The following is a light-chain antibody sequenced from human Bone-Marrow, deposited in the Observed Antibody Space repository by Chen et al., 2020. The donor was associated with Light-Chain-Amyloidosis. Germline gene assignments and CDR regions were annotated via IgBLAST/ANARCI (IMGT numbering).Light chain of an antibody. V-gene: IGKV3D-15*03. Sequence: EVVMTQSPDTLSASRGERVTLSCRASESVSGNLAWYQQKPGQPPRLLIHSASVRATGIPARFSGSGSGTDFTLTIDILQSEDFAIYFCQQYNHWPSFTFGGGTRVEIK. CDR2: SAS. CDR1: ESVSGN. J-gene: IGKJ4*01. CDR3: QQYNHWPSFT.